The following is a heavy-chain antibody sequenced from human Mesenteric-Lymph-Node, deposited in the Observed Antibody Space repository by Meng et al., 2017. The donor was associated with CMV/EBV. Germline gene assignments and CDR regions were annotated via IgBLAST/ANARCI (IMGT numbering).Heavy chain of an antibody. CDR3: ARGLKSGYSSLSGAFDI. J-gene: IGHJ3*02. CDR2: IYSGGST. Sequence: GGSLRLSCAASGFTVSSNYMNWVRQTPGKGLEWVSVIYSGGSTYYADSVKGRFTISRDNSKNTLYLQMNSLRAEDTAVYYCARGLKSGYSSLSGAFDIWGQGTMVTVSS. CDR1: GFTVSSNY. V-gene: IGHV3-53*01. D-gene: IGHD6-6*01.